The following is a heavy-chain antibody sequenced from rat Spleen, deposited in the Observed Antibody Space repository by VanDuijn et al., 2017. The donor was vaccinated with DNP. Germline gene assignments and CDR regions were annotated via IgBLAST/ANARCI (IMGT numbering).Heavy chain of an antibody. V-gene: IGHV3-1*01. J-gene: IGHJ2*01. CDR2: ISYSGRT. CDR1: GYSITSDY. D-gene: IGHD1-11*01. CDR3: ARWRIGPHYFDY. Sequence: EVQLQESGPGLVKPSQSLSLTCSVTGYSITSDYWGWIRKFPGNKMSWIGHISYSGRTTYNPSLKSRISISRDTSKNQFFLQLNSVSTDDTATYSCARWRIGPHYFDYWGQGFMVTLSS.